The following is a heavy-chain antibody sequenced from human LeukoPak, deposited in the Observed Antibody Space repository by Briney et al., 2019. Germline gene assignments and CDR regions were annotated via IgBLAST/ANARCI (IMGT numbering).Heavy chain of an antibody. V-gene: IGHV3-15*01. J-gene: IGHJ4*02. D-gene: IGHD3-9*01. CDR2: IKSKTDGGTT. CDR3: CLRYSDWLLGWVDY. Sequence: SGGSLRLSCAASGFTFSNAWMSWVRQAPGKGLEWVGRIKSKTDGGTTDYAAPVKGRFTISRDDSKHTLYLQMNSLKTEDTAVYYCCLRYSDWLLGWVDYWGQGTLVTVSS. CDR1: GFTFSNAW.